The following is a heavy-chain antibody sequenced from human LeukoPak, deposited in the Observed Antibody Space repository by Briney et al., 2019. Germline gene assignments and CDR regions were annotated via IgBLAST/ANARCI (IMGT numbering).Heavy chain of an antibody. CDR1: GFTFSSYA. D-gene: IGHD1-26*01. J-gene: IGHJ4*02. CDR2: ISSSSSYI. V-gene: IGHV3-21*01. Sequence: SGGSLRLSCAASGFTFSSYAMHWVRQAPGKGLEWVSSISSSSSYIYYADSVKGRFTISRDNAKSSLYLQMNSLRAEDTAVYYCARAIVGATAPGYWGQGTLVTVSS. CDR3: ARAIVGATAPGY.